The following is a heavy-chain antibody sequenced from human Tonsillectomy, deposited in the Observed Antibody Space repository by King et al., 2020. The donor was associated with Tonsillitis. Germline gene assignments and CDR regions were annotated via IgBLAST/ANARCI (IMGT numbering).Heavy chain of an antibody. CDR1: GFTFSSYA. Sequence: QLVQSGGGVVQPGRSLRLSCAASGFTFSSYAMHWVRQAPGKGLEWVALIAYHGSKKFHADSVKGRFTISRDNSKNTLYLQMDSLTAEDTAVYYCARDMAVAEYYFDYWGQGTLVTVSS. V-gene: IGHV3-30*04. CDR3: ARDMAVAEYYFDY. D-gene: IGHD6-19*01. CDR2: IAYHGSKK. J-gene: IGHJ4*02.